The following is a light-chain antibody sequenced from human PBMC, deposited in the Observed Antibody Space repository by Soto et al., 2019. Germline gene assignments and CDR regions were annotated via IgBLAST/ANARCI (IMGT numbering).Light chain of an antibody. CDR2: GAS. CDR3: QQFGSSLRT. CDR1: ESISSNY. Sequence: EIVLTQSPGTLSLSPGERATLSCRASESISSNYLVWYQQKPGQAPRLLIYGASSRATGIPDRFSGSGSGTDFTLTISGLDPEDFAVYYCQQFGSSLRTFGQGTKVDIK. V-gene: IGKV3-20*01. J-gene: IGKJ1*01.